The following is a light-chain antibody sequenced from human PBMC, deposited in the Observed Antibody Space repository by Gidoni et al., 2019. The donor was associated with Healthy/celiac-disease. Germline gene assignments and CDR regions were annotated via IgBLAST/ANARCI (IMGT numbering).Light chain of an antibody. J-gene: IGLJ2*01. CDR1: NIGSKS. CDR2: YDS. Sequence: SYVLTQPPSVSVAPGKTARITCGGNNIGSKSVHWDQQKPGQAPVLVIYYDSDRPSGIPERFSGSNSGNTATLTISRVEAGDEADYYCQVWDSSSDHRGVFGGGTKLTVL. V-gene: IGLV3-21*04. CDR3: QVWDSSSDHRGV.